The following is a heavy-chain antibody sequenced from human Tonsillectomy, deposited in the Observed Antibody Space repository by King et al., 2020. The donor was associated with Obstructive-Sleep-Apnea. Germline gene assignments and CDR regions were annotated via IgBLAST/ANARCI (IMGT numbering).Heavy chain of an antibody. CDR3: ARDSGAEYDVFWSGRRQYGMDV. CDR2: IYYSGRT. J-gene: IGHJ6*02. Sequence: QLQESGPGLVKPSETLSLTCAVSGASISSTSFYWGWIRQPPEKGLEWIGSIYYSGRTYYNVSLKSRVTISIDTSKNEFSLKLSSVTAADTAVYYCARDSGAEYDVFWSGRRQYGMDVWGQGTTVTVSS. CDR1: GASISSTSFY. V-gene: IGHV4-39*07. D-gene: IGHD3-3*01.